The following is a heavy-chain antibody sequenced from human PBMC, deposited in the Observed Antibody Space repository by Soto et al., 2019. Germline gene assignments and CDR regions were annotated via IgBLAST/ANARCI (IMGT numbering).Heavy chain of an antibody. Sequence: GGSVGLACAASGFTCGSYAMSWVRQAPGKGLEWVSAISGSGGSTYYADSVKGRFTISRDNSKNTLYLQMNSLRAEDTAVYYCAKTLWAGVTGTPRLFDYRGQRSPVIVSS. CDR2: ISGSGGST. J-gene: IGHJ4*02. D-gene: IGHD1-20*01. CDR1: GFTCGSYA. V-gene: IGHV3-23*01. CDR3: AKTLWAGVTGTPRLFDY.